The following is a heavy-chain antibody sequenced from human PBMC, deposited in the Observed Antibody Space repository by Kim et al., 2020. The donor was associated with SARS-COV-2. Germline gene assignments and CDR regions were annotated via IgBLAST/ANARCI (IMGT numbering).Heavy chain of an antibody. CDR1: GFTFDDYA. Sequence: GGSLRLSCAASGFTFDDYAMHWVRQAPGKGLEWVSGISWNSGSIGYADSVKGRFTISRDNAKNSLYLQMNSLRAEDTALYYCAKVPYSSSWVLGYNWFDPWGQGTLVTVSS. CDR2: ISWNSGSI. J-gene: IGHJ5*02. CDR3: AKVPYSSSWVLGYNWFDP. V-gene: IGHV3-9*01. D-gene: IGHD6-13*01.